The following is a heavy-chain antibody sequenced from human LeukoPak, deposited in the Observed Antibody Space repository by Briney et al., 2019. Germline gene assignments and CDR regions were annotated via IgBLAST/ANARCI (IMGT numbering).Heavy chain of an antibody. D-gene: IGHD2/OR15-2a*01. Sequence: SETLSLTCTVSGDTISTYDWSWIRQPPGKGLEWIGYVLHSGSTNYNPSLKSRVNISVDTSKNQFSLILTSVTAADTAVYYCAIPGNIIYLFPGGGRGTLVTVSS. CDR2: VLHSGST. CDR1: GDTISTYD. V-gene: IGHV4-59*01. J-gene: IGHJ4*02. CDR3: AIPGNIIYLFPG.